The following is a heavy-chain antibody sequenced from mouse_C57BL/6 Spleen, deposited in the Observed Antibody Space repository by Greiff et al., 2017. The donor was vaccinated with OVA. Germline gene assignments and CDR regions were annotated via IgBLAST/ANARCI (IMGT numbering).Heavy chain of an antibody. V-gene: IGHV14-4*01. J-gene: IGHJ2*01. D-gene: IGHD1-1*02. Sequence: VQLQQSGAELVRPGASVKLSCTASGFNIKDDYMHWVKQRPEQGLEWIGLIDPENGDTEYASKFQGKATITADTSSNTAYLQLSSLTSEDTAVYYCTIGSPYYWGQGTTLTVSS. CDR3: TIGSPYY. CDR1: GFNIKDDY. CDR2: IDPENGDT.